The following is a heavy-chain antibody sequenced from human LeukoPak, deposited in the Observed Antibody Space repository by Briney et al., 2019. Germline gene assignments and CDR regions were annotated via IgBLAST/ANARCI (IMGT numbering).Heavy chain of an antibody. J-gene: IGHJ4*02. D-gene: IGHD4-11*01. CDR2: ISHDESDK. CDR1: GFTFSSYV. Sequence: PGGSLRLSCAASGFTFSSYVMHWVRQAPGKGLEWVAFISHDESDKDYADSVKGRFTISRDNSKNILYLQMISLRVGDTATYYCAKDRTYASTYYYFDYWGRGTPVTVSS. CDR3: AKDRTYASTYYYFDY. V-gene: IGHV3-30*02.